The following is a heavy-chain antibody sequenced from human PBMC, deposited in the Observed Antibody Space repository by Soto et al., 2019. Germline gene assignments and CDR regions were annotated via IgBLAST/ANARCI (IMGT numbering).Heavy chain of an antibody. Sequence: QVQLQESGPGLVKPSETLSLTCTVSGGSISSYYWTWIRQPPGKGLEWIGYIHYSGSTSYNPSLDSRLTISVDTSKNQFSLRLNSLSAADTAVYYCARADSSGYYWLDYWCPGTLVTVSS. CDR3: ARADSSGYYWLDY. CDR1: GGSISSYY. V-gene: IGHV4-59*01. D-gene: IGHD6-19*01. J-gene: IGHJ4*02. CDR2: IHYSGST.